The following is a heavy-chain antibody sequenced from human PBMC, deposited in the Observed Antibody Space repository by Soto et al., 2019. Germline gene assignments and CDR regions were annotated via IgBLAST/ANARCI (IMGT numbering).Heavy chain of an antibody. J-gene: IGHJ6*03. CDR3: ARDGVFRGTIFGDYYYYYMDV. Sequence: EVQLVESGGGLVKPGGSLRLSCAASGFTLSSYSMNWVRQAPGKGLEWVSSISSSSSYIYYADSVKGRFTISRDNAKNSLYLQMNSLRAEDTAVYYCARDGVFRGTIFGDYYYYYMDVWGKGTTVTVSS. D-gene: IGHD3-3*01. CDR2: ISSSSSYI. V-gene: IGHV3-21*01. CDR1: GFTLSSYS.